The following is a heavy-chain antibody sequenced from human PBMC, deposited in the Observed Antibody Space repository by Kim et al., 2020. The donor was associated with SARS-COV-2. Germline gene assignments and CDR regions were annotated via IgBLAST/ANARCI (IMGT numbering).Heavy chain of an antibody. CDR1: GFTFNDYY. Sequence: GGSLRLSCAASGFTFNDYYMSWIRQAPGKGLEWVSYISGSSSYTNYADSVKGRFTISRDNARNSLYLQMDSLRAEDTAVYYCARLRGPGISRGMDVWGQGTTVTVSS. J-gene: IGHJ6*02. CDR2: ISGSSSYT. V-gene: IGHV3-11*03. CDR3: ARLRGPGISRGMDV.